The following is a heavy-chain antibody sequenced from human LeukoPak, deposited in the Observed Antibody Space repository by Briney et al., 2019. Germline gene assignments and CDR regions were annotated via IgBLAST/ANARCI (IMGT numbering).Heavy chain of an antibody. D-gene: IGHD2-2*01. CDR3: ARHKSYCTTSTCYYIDS. J-gene: IGHJ5*01. CDR1: GYSISSRYY. CDR2: MYHSGST. Sequence: PSETLSLTCGVSGYSISSRYYWGWIRQPPGKGLEWIGNMYHSGSTDYNPSLKSRVTISIDTSKNQFSLNLRTVTAADTAVYYCARHKSYCTTSTCYYIDSWGQGTLVTVSS. V-gene: IGHV4-38-2*01.